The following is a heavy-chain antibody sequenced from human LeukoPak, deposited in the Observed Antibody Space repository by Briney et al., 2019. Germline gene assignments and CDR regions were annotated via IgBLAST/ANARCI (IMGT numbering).Heavy chain of an antibody. CDR2: IYYSGST. D-gene: IGHD2-2*01. CDR1: GGSISSSSYY. CDR3: ARQAAANSIDY. J-gene: IGHJ4*02. Sequence: PSETLSLTCTVSGGSISSSSYYWGWIRQPPGKGLEWIGSIYYSGSTYYNPSLKSRVTISVDTSKNQFSLKLSSVTAADTAVYYCARQAAANSIDYWGQGTVVTVSS. V-gene: IGHV4-39*01.